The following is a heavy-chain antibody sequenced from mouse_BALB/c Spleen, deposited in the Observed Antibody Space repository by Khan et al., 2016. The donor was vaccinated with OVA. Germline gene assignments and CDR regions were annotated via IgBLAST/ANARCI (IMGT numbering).Heavy chain of an antibody. D-gene: IGHD1-1*01. CDR3: ARPRITPRVATSDGFFDV. Sequence: EVELVESGGGLVKSGGSLKLSCAASGFTFSTYAMSWVRQTPEKRLEWVATISTGDTYTYYPDSVKGRFTISRDNAKNPLYLQMSSSRSEDTAMYYCARPRITPRVATSDGFFDVWGAGTTVTVST. J-gene: IGHJ1*01. CDR1: GFTFSTYA. CDR2: ISTGDTYT. V-gene: IGHV5-9-3*01.